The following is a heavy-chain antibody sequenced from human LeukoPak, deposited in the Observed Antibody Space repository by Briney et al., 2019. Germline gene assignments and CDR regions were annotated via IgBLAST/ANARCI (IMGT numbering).Heavy chain of an antibody. D-gene: IGHD3-10*01. V-gene: IGHV3-23*01. Sequence: PGGSLRLSCAASGFTFSSYARGWVRQAPGKGLEWVSAISGSGDSTYYADSVKGRFTISRDNSKNTLFLQMNSLRAEDAAVYYCAKGTWFGDYPVPFDSWGQGTLVAVSS. CDR3: AKGTWFGDYPVPFDS. J-gene: IGHJ4*02. CDR1: GFTFSSYA. CDR2: ISGSGDST.